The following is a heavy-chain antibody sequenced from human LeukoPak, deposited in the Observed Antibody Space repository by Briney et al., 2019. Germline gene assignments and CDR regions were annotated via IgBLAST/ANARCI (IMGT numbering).Heavy chain of an antibody. CDR3: AKTLLVVVPAAMDY. J-gene: IGHJ4*02. CDR1: GFTFSSYA. Sequence: GGSLRLSCAASGFTFSSYAMSWVRQAPGKGLEWVSAISGSGDSTYYADSVKGRFTISRDNSKNTLYLQMNSLRAEDTAVYYCAKTLLVVVPAAMDYWGQGTLVTVSS. D-gene: IGHD2-2*01. V-gene: IGHV3-23*01. CDR2: ISGSGDST.